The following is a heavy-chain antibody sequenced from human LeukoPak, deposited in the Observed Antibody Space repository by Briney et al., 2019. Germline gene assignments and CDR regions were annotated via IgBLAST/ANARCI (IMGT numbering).Heavy chain of an antibody. CDR3: ATMVRGTHMYYFDY. CDR1: GGSFSGYY. D-gene: IGHD3-10*01. V-gene: IGHV4-34*01. Sequence: SETLSLTCAVYGGSFSGYYWSWIRQPPGKGLEWIGEINHSGSTNYNPSLKSRVTISVDTSKKQFSLKLSSVTAADTAVYYCATMVRGTHMYYFDYWGQGTLVTVSS. CDR2: INHSGST. J-gene: IGHJ4*02.